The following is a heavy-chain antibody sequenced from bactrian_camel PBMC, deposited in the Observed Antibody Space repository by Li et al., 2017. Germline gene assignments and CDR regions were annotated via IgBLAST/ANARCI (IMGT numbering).Heavy chain of an antibody. CDR1: GATWC. D-gene: IGHD1*01. Sequence: HVQLVESGGGSVQAGGSLRPSCAVSGATWCMGWFRRLPGQEREGVAAIAGDGRTDYADSVKGRFTISRDGAKNIIELQMHSLKPEDTATYYCAADLVTDEPSLVEREYYYWGQGTQVTVS. J-gene: IGHJ4*01. CDR2: IAGDGRT. CDR3: AADLVTDEPSLVEREYYY. V-gene: IGHV3S53*01.